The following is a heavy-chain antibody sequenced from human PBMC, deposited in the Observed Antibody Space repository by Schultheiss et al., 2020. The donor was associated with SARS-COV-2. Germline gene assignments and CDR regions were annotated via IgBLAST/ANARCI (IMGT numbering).Heavy chain of an antibody. CDR1: GYSFTTYW. D-gene: IGHD5-18*01. Sequence: GESLKISCKGSGYSFTTYWIGWVRQMPGKGLEWMGIIYPDDSETRYSPSFQGQVTISADRSVSTAYLQWSSLKASDTAMYYCARHEVDSYGYYYYGMDVWGQGTTVTVSS. CDR3: ARHEVDSYGYYYYGMDV. J-gene: IGHJ6*02. V-gene: IGHV5-51*01. CDR2: IYPDDSET.